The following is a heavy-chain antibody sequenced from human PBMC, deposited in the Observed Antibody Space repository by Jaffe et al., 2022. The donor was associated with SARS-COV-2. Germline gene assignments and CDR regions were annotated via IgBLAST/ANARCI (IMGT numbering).Heavy chain of an antibody. CDR2: ISSSSSYI. J-gene: IGHJ6*02. D-gene: IGHD3-3*01. V-gene: IGHV3-21*01. CDR1: GFTFSSYS. Sequence: EVQLVESGGGLVKPGGSLRLSCAASGFTFSSYSMNWVRQAPGKGLEWVSSISSSSSYIYYADSVKGRFTISRDNAKNSLYLQMNSLRAEDTAVYYCARVVEKNYDFWSGYYSAGYYGMDVWGQGTTVTVSS. CDR3: ARVVEKNYDFWSGYYSAGYYGMDV.